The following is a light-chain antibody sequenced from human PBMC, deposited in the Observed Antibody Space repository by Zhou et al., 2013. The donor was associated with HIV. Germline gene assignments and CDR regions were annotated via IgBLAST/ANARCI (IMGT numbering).Light chain of an antibody. J-gene: IGKJ2*01. CDR2: GAS. Sequence: EIVMTQSPATLSVSPGERATLACRASQSVSNNLAWYQQKPGQAPRLLIYGASTRATGVPARFSGSGSGTDFTLTISSVEPEDFALYYCQQSTDEVTFGQGTKLEIK. V-gene: IGKV3-15*01. CDR1: QSVSNN. CDR3: QQSTDEVT.